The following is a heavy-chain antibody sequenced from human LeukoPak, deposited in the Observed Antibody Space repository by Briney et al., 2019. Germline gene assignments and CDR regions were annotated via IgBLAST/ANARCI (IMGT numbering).Heavy chain of an antibody. CDR3: ARGGRPDY. CDR2: IKEDGREK. CDR1: GFTFSSSW. V-gene: IGHV3-7*01. J-gene: IGHJ4*02. Sequence: GGSLRLSCATSGFTFSSSWMSWVRQAPGKGLECVANIKEDGREKYYVHSVEGRFTISRDNAKNPLYLRMSSLRAEDTAVYYCARGGRPDYWGQGTLVTVSS. D-gene: IGHD3-10*01.